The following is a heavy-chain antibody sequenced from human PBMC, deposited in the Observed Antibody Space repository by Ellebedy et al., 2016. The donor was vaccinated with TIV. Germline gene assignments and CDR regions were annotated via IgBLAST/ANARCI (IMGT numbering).Heavy chain of an antibody. D-gene: IGHD1-26*01. V-gene: IGHV4-59*08. CDR2: IYYSGSN. J-gene: IGHJ4*02. CDR3: ARHGFMGGGSYPYYFDY. Sequence: MPSETLSLTCTVSGGSIGSYYWSWIPQPPGKGLEWIGYIYYSGSNKYNPSLKSRVNISVDTSKNQFSLKLSSVTAADTAVYYCARHGFMGGGSYPYYFDYWGQGTLVTVSS. CDR1: GGSIGSYY.